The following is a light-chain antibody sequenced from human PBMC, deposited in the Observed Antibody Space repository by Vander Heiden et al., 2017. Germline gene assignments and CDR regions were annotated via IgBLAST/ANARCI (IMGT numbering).Light chain of an antibody. Sequence: DIQMTQSPSSLSASLGDRVTITCRASQSLGRWVAWYQQKPGKAPNLLIYDASTLESGVPSRFSGSGYGTEFNLTISSLQPDDFATYYCKKYNSPYTFGGGTRVEIK. CDR1: QSLGRW. CDR2: DAS. CDR3: KKYNSPYT. V-gene: IGKV1-5*01. J-gene: IGKJ4*01.